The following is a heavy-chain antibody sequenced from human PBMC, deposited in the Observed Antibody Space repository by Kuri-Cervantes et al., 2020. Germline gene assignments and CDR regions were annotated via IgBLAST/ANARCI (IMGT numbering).Heavy chain of an antibody. V-gene: IGHV3-9*01. D-gene: IGHD6-6*01. CDR2: ISWNSGSI. Sequence: SLKISCAASGFTFDDYAMHWVRQAPGKGLEWVSGISWNSGSIGYADSVKGRFTISRDNAKNSLYLQMNSLRAEDTAVYYCARDRSSSYWGQGTLVTVSS. CDR3: ARDRSSSY. CDR1: GFTFDDYA. J-gene: IGHJ4*02.